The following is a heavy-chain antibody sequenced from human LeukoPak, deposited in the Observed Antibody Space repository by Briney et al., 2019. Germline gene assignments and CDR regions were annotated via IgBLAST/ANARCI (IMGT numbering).Heavy chain of an antibody. CDR1: GFTFSDYY. J-gene: IGHJ4*02. D-gene: IGHD4-23*01. CDR2: ISSSGGTI. CDR3: ARAAVVTSPFDY. V-gene: IGHV3-11*01. Sequence: GGSLRLSCAASGFTFSDYYMSWIRQAPGKGLEWVSYISSSGGTIYFADSVKDRFTISGDNAKNSLDLQMNSLRAEDTAMYYCARAAVVTSPFDYWGQGTLVTVSS.